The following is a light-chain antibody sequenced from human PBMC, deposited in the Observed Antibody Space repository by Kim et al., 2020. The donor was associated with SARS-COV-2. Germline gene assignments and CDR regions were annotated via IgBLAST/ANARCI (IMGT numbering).Light chain of an antibody. J-gene: IGLJ3*02. CDR2: AST. CDR1: SCDRGTDYD. CDR3: QSYDSTLSAWV. V-gene: IGLV1-40*01. Sequence: RVTISCAGSSCDRGTDYDVHGYRQVLGRAPKLLIYASTNRPSGVPDRFSGSKSGTAASLAITGLQAEDEADDYCQSYDSTLSAWVFGGGTQLTVL.